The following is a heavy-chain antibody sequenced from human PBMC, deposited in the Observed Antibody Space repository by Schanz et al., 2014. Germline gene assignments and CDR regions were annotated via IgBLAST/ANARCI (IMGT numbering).Heavy chain of an antibody. CDR3: ARDARPSYGYVAAYYAIDY. D-gene: IGHD3-16*01. CDR2: LSGSGGST. J-gene: IGHJ4*02. V-gene: IGHV3-23*01. Sequence: EVQLLESGGGLVQPGGSLRLSCAASGFTFSSYAMSWVRQAPGKGLEWVSALSGSGGSTYYAGSMKGRFTISKDNSKNTLYLQMNSLSAEDTAVYYCARDARPSYGYVAAYYAIDYWGQGTLVTVSS. CDR1: GFTFSSYA.